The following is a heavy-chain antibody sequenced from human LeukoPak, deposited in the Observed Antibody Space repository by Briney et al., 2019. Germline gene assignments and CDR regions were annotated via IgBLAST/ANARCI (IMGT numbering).Heavy chain of an antibody. J-gene: IGHJ5*02. V-gene: IGHV4-39*01. CDR1: GGSISSSSYY. CDR2: IYYRGST. Sequence: PSETLSLTCTVSGGSISSSSYYWGWIRQPPGKGLEWIGSIYYRGSTYYNPSLKSRVTISVDTSKNQFSLKLSSVTAADTAVYYCAAQWLERLNWFDPWGQGTLVTVSS. CDR3: AAQWLERLNWFDP. D-gene: IGHD6-19*01.